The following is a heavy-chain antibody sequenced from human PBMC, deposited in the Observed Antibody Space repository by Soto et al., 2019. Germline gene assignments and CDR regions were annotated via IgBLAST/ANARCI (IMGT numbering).Heavy chain of an antibody. CDR1: GFTFSSYA. CDR2: ISYDGSNE. V-gene: IGHV3-30-3*01. D-gene: IGHD1-1*01. J-gene: IGHJ6*02. CDR3: AGEGPNSQRNYYYGMDV. Sequence: GGSLRLSCAASGFTFSSYAMHWVRQAPGKGLEWVAVISYDGSNEYYADSVKGRFTISRDNSKNTLYLQMNSLRAEDTAVYYCAGEGPNSQRNYYYGMDVWGQGTTVTVSS.